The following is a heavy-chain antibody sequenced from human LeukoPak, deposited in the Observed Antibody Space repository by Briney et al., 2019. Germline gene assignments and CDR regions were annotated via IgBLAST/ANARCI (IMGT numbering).Heavy chain of an antibody. J-gene: IGHJ4*02. CDR1: AGSSSGYY. Sequence: SETLSLTCAVDAGSSSGYYWRWIRQPPGEGLEWIGEINHSGSTNYNPSLKGRVTISVDTSKNQFSLKLSSVTAADTAVYYCARGYSSSWLRIDYWGEGTLVTVSS. CDR2: INHSGST. V-gene: IGHV4-34*01. D-gene: IGHD6-13*01. CDR3: ARGYSSSWLRIDY.